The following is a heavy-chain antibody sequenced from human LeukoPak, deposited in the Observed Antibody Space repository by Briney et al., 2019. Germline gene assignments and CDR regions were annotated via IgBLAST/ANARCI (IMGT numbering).Heavy chain of an antibody. CDR1: GGSISSGGYY. CDR2: IYYSGST. Sequence: SETLSLTCTVSGGSISSGGYYWSWIRQHPGKGLEWIGYIYYSGSTYYNPSLKSRVTISVDTSKNQFSLKLSSVTAANTAVYYCARYSRRVSGSSPLRGAFDIWGQGTMVTVSS. V-gene: IGHV4-31*03. CDR3: ARYSRRVSGSSPLRGAFDI. J-gene: IGHJ3*02. D-gene: IGHD6-6*01.